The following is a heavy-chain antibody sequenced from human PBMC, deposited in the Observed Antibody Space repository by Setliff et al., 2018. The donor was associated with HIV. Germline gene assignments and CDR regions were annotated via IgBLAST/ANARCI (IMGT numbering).Heavy chain of an antibody. CDR3: ARISVASRYNSDMDV. CDR1: EFTLSGYS. V-gene: IGHV3-23*01. J-gene: IGHJ6*03. CDR2: IDPSGSRI. D-gene: IGHD5-12*01. Sequence: GSLRLSCAASEFTLSGYSMSWVRQVPGKGLEWVSAIDPSGSRIFYSDSVKGRFTISRDTSKNTLFLQINSLRPEDTAVYYCARISVASRYNSDMDVWGKGTTVTV.